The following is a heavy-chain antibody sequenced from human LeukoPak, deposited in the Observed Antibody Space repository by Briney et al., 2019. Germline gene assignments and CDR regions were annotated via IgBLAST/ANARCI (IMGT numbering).Heavy chain of an antibody. J-gene: IGHJ4*02. Sequence: STYYADSVKGRFTISRDNSKNTLYLQMNSLRAEDTAVYYCAKSHCSGTSCYLDYWGQGTLVTVSS. V-gene: IGHV3-23*01. D-gene: IGHD2-2*01. CDR3: AKSHCSGTSCYLDY. CDR2: ST.